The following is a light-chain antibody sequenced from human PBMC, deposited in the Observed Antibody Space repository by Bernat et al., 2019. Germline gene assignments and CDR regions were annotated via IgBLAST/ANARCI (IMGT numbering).Light chain of an antibody. V-gene: IGKV1-5*03. J-gene: IGKJ2*01. CDR2: KAS. Sequence: DIQMTQSPSTLSASVGDRVTITCRASQSISSWLAWYQQKPGKAPKLLIYKASSLESGVPSRFSGSGSGTEFTLPISSLQPDDFATYYCQQYNSLPYTFGQGTKLEIK. CDR3: QQYNSLPYT. CDR1: QSISSW.